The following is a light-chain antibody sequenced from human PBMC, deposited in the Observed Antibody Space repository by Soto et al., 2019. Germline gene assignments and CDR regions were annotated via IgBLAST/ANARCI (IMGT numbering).Light chain of an antibody. V-gene: IGKV3-11*01. CDR2: FAS. CDR1: HSVGSL. Sequence: DIVLTPSPATLSLTPVARATLSCRASHSVGSLLAWYQQKPGQAPRLLMYFASNRATGIPDRFGGSGSGTDFTLTIDSLEPEDFALFYCQQRSSWPWTFGQGTKVDIK. J-gene: IGKJ1*01. CDR3: QQRSSWPWT.